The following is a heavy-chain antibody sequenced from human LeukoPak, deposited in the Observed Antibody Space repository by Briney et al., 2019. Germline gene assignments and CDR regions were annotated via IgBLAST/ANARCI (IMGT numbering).Heavy chain of an antibody. Sequence: GGSLRLSCAASGFTFSSYGMHWVRQAPGKGLEWVSVIWYDGSNKYYADSVKGRFTISRDNSKNTLYLQMNSLRAEDTAVYYCARQDYGGNSAGFDVWGQGTMVTVSS. V-gene: IGHV3-33*08. CDR1: GFTFSSYG. J-gene: IGHJ3*01. CDR2: IWYDGSNK. CDR3: ARQDYGGNSAGFDV. D-gene: IGHD4-23*01.